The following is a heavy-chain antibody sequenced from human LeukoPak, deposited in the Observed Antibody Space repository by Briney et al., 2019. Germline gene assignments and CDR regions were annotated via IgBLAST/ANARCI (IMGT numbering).Heavy chain of an antibody. CDR2: ISYDGSNK. V-gene: IGHV3-30*01. J-gene: IGHJ4*02. Sequence: PGRSLRLSCAASGFTFSSYAMHWVRQAPGKGLEWVAVISYDGSNKYYADSVKGRFTISRDNSKNTLYLQMNSLRAEDTAVYYCARDRDDCSSTSCYYFDYWGQGTLATVSS. CDR1: GFTFSSYA. D-gene: IGHD2-2*01. CDR3: ARDRDDCSSTSCYYFDY.